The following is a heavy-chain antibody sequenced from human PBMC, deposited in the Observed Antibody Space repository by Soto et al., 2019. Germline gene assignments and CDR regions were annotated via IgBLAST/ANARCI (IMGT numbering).Heavy chain of an antibody. V-gene: IGHV3-23*01. J-gene: IGHJ4*02. Sequence: GGSLRLSCAASGFTFSSYSMSWVRQAPGKGLEWVSGFRSSGDGGTTYYADSVKGRFTISRDNSKNTLFLQMNSLRAEDTAIYYCAKRVNSGPGSQYFNYWGQGTLVTVSS. D-gene: IGHD3-10*01. CDR1: GFTFSSYS. CDR2: FRSSGDGGTT. CDR3: AKRVNSGPGSQYFNY.